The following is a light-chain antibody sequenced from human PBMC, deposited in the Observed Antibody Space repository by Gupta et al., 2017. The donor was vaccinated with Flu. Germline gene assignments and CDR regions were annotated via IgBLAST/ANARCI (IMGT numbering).Light chain of an antibody. J-gene: IGLJ2*01. Sequence: SSALTQPPSVSVSPGQTARTPCSGDALPKPYVYWYHEKSGQAPMLVIYEDTERPSGIPDRFSGSSSGTTVLLTISGVQAEDEGDYYCQSAASSGTVVFGGGTKLTVL. CDR3: QSAASSGTVV. V-gene: IGLV3-25*02. CDR1: ALPKPY. CDR2: EDT.